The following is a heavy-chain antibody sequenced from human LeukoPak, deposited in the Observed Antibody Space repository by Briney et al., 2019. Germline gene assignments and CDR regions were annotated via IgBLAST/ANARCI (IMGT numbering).Heavy chain of an antibody. V-gene: IGHV1-18*01. J-gene: IGHJ4*02. D-gene: IGHD3-10*01. CDR3: AREGSGTYYNPIPFDY. CDR2: ISANNGDT. Sequence: ASVKVSCKASGYSFPSFGISWVRQAPGQGLEWMGWISANNGDTNYAQKLQGRVTMTTDTSTSTAYMELRSLRSDDTAVYYCAREGSGTYYNPIPFDYWGQGTLVTVSS. CDR1: GYSFPSFG.